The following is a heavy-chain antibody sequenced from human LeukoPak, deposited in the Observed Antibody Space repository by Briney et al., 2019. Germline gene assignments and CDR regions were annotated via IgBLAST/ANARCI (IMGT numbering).Heavy chain of an antibody. D-gene: IGHD3-22*01. CDR1: GFTFGSYA. V-gene: IGHV3-23*01. Sequence: GGSLTLSCAASGFTFGSYAMSWVRQAPGKGLEWVSAISGSGGSTYYADSVKGRFTLSRDNSKNTLYLQRHSLRAEDTAVYYCAKDTQYYYDSSGWFDPWGQGTLVTVSS. J-gene: IGHJ5*02. CDR2: ISGSGGST. CDR3: AKDTQYYYDSSGWFDP.